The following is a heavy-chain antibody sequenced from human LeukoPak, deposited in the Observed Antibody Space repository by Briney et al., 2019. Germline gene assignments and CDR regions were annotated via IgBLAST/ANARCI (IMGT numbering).Heavy chain of an antibody. CDR2: INHNGST. J-gene: IGHJ4*02. CDR1: GGSFSGYY. CDR3: ARGGGRAIAAI. V-gene: IGHV4-34*01. D-gene: IGHD6-13*01. Sequence: PSETLSLTCAVYGGSFSGYYWSWIRQPPGKGLEWIGEINHNGSTNYNPSLKSRVTISVDTSKNQFSLKLSSVTAADTAVYYCARGGGRAIAAIWGQGTLVTVSS.